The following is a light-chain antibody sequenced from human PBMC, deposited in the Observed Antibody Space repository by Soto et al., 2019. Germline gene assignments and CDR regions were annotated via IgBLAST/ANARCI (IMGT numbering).Light chain of an antibody. J-gene: IGKJ5*01. CDR1: QSVSSNS. Sequence: EIVMTQSPATLSVSPGERATLSCRASQSVSSNSLAWYQQKPGQAPRLLIYGASSRATGIPDRFSGSGSGTDFTLTISRLQPEEFAVYYCQQYGSSITFGQGTRLEIK. CDR3: QQYGSSIT. V-gene: IGKV3-20*01. CDR2: GAS.